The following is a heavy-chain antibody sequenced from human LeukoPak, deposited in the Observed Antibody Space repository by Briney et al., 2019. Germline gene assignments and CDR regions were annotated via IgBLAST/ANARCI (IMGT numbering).Heavy chain of an antibody. J-gene: IGHJ4*02. D-gene: IGHD6-13*01. Sequence: ASVKVSCKASGGTFSSYAISWVRQAPGQGLEWMGWINPNSGGTNYAQKFQGRVTMTRDTSISTAYMELSRLRSDDTAVYYCARHSPSAAAGPYVNDYWGQGTLVTVSS. CDR1: GGTFSSYA. V-gene: IGHV1-2*02. CDR2: INPNSGGT. CDR3: ARHSPSAAAGPYVNDY.